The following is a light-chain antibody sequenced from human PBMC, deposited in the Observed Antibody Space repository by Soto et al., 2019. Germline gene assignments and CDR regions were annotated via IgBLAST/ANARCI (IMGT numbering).Light chain of an antibody. V-gene: IGKV1-27*01. Sequence: DIQMTQSPSSLSASVGDRVTITCRTSQDNGNYLAWFQQKPGKVPKLLIAAASTLQSGVPSRFSGSGSGTDFTLTISSLQPEDVSTYYCQQYDDWPPFTFGQGTKLEVK. CDR1: QDNGNY. CDR2: AAS. CDR3: QQYDDWPPFT. J-gene: IGKJ2*01.